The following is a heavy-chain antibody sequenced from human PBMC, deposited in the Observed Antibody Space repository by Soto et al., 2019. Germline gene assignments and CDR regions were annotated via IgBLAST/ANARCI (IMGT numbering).Heavy chain of an antibody. J-gene: IGHJ4*02. CDR1: SGSISSYY. V-gene: IGHV4-59*01. CDR3: AIYGTGSYDTF. Sequence: PSETLSLTCTVSSGSISSYYWSWIRQPPGKGLEWIGYIFYTGITKYNPSLKSRVTMSVDTSSHYFSLKVNSVTAADTAVYYCAIYGTGSYDTFWGRGTLVTVSS. D-gene: IGHD3-10*01. CDR2: IFYTGIT.